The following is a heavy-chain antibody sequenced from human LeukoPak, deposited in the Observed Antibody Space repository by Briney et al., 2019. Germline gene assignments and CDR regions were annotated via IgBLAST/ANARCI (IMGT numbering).Heavy chain of an antibody. V-gene: IGHV4-59*01. CDR1: GGSISRYY. CDR3: ARDLDNSGWYVFDY. D-gene: IGHD6-19*01. Sequence: PSETLSLTCTVSGGSISRYYWSWIRQPPGKGLEWIGYIYYSGSTNSNPSLKSRVTISVDTSNNQFSLKLRSVTAADTAVYYCARDLDNSGWYVFDYWGQGNLVTVSS. CDR2: IYYSGST. J-gene: IGHJ4*02.